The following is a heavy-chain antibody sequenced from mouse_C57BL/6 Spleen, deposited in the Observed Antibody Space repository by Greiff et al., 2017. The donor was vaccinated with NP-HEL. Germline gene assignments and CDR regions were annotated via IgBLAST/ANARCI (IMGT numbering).Heavy chain of an antibody. Sequence: EVKLMESGAELVRPGASVKLSCTASGFNIKDDYMHWVKQRPEQGLEWIGWIDPENGDTEYASKFQGKATITADTSSNTAYLQLSSLTSEDTAVYYCTTDDYVSSPVAYWGQGTLVTVSA. CDR1: GFNIKDDY. V-gene: IGHV14-4*01. D-gene: IGHD1-1*01. CDR2: IDPENGDT. J-gene: IGHJ3*01. CDR3: TTDDYVSSPVAY.